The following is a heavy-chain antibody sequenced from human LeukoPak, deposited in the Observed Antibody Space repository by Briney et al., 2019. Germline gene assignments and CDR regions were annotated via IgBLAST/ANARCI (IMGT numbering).Heavy chain of an antibody. J-gene: IGHJ4*02. CDR1: GGTFSSYA. D-gene: IGHD5-18*01. CDR3: ARDPGYSYVGYFDY. V-gene: IGHV1-69*04. CDR2: IIPILGMA. Sequence: ASVKVSCKASGGTFSSYAISWVRQAPGQGLEWMGRIIPILGMANYAQKFQGRVTITADKSTSTAYMELSSLRSEDTAVYYCARDPGYSYVGYFDYWGQGTLVTVSS.